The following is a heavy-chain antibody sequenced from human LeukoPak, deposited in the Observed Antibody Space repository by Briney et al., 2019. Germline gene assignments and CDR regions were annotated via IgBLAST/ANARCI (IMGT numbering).Heavy chain of an antibody. Sequence: SETLSLTCTVSGGSISSYYWSWIRQPAGKGLECIGRVYSSGSTNYNPSLKSRVTMSIDTSKNQFSLKLSSVTAAGTAVYYCARAAPYDFWSGYYYYYYMDVWGKGTTVTVSS. CDR3: ARAAPYDFWSGYYYYYYMDV. CDR2: VYSSGST. CDR1: GGSISSYY. V-gene: IGHV4-4*07. D-gene: IGHD3-3*01. J-gene: IGHJ6*03.